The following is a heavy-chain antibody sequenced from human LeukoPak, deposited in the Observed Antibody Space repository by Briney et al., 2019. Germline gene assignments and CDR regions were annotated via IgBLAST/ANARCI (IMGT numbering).Heavy chain of an antibody. J-gene: IGHJ4*02. CDR1: GFTFSSYY. CDR2: ISRSGNYT. V-gene: IGHV3-21*01. D-gene: IGHD4-17*01. CDR3: AKLTTVTTDY. Sequence: GGSLRLSCAASGFTFSSYYMNWVRQAPGKGLEWVSSISRSGNYTYYADSVKGRFTISRDNAKNSLYLQMNSLRAEDTAVYYCAKLTTVTTDYWGQGTLVTVSS.